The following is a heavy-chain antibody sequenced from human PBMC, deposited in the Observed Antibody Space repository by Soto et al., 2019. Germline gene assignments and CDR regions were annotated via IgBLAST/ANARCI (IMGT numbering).Heavy chain of an antibody. CDR3: ARDWVYGSY. D-gene: IGHD3-10*01. CDR2: ISYDGSNK. J-gene: IGHJ4*02. V-gene: IGHV3-30-3*01. CDR1: GFTVSSYA. Sequence: GGSLRLSCAASGFTVSSYAMNWVRRAPGKGLEWVAVISYDGSNKYYADSVKGRFTISRDNSKNTLYLQMNSLRAEDTAVYYCARDWVYGSYWGQGTLVTVSS.